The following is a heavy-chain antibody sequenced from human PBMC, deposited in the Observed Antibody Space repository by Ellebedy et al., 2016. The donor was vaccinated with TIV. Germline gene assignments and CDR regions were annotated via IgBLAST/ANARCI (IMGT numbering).Heavy chain of an antibody. CDR1: GGTFSSYA. Sequence: SVKVSCXASGGTFSSYAISWVRQAPGQGLEWMGGIIPIFGTANYAQKFQGRVTITADESTSTAYMELSSLRSEDTAVYYCARVLDVRGSYSGDDAFDIWGQGTMVTVSS. CDR3: ARVLDVRGSYSGDDAFDI. D-gene: IGHD1-26*01. V-gene: IGHV1-69*13. CDR2: IIPIFGTA. J-gene: IGHJ3*02.